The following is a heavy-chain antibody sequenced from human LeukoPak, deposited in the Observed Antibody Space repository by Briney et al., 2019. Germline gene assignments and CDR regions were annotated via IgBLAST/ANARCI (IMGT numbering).Heavy chain of an antibody. V-gene: IGHV3-9*01. Sequence: PGGSLRLSCAASGVTLDEYAMHWVRQAPGKGLEWVSGISWNSGSIGYADSVKGRFTISRDNAKNSLYLQMNSLRAEDTALYYCAKDSHPTVVKAPDYWGQGTLVTVSS. CDR2: ISWNSGSI. J-gene: IGHJ4*02. CDR1: GVTLDEYA. CDR3: AKDSHPTVVKAPDY. D-gene: IGHD4-23*01.